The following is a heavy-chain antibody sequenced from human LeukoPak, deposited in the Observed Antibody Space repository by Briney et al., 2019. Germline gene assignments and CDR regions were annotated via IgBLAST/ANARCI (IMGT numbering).Heavy chain of an antibody. V-gene: IGHV3-23*01. CDR3: AKDPNGDYIGAFDF. D-gene: IGHD4-17*01. Sequence: GGSLRLSCAGSGFTFSNYAMIWVRQALGKGLEWVSAIKGSGSYTKYADSVTGRFTISRDNSKNMLYLQMNSLTADDTAIYYCAKDPNGDYIGAFDFGGQGTMVTVSS. CDR2: IKGSGSYT. J-gene: IGHJ3*01. CDR1: GFTFSNYA.